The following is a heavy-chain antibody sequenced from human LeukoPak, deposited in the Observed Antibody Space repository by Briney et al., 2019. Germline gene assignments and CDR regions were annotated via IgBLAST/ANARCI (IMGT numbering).Heavy chain of an antibody. D-gene: IGHD6-13*01. J-gene: IGHJ6*02. CDR3: AREQSRIAAAGYYYYYGMDV. CDR2: IWYDGSNK. CDR1: GFTFSSYA. Sequence: GGSLRLSCAASGFTFSSYAMTWVRQAPGKGLEWVAVIWYDGSNKYYADSVKGRFTISRDNSKNTLYLQMNSLRAEDTAVYYCAREQSRIAAAGYYYYYGMDVWGQGTTVTVSS. V-gene: IGHV3-33*08.